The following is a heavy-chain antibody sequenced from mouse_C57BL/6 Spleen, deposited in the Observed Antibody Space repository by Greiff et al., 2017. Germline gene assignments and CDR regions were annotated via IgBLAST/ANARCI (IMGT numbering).Heavy chain of an antibody. CDR3: ARGGNYPHWYFDV. J-gene: IGHJ1*03. D-gene: IGHD2-1*01. Sequence: VQLQQPGAELVRPGTSVKLSCKASGYTFTSYWMHWVKQRPGQGLEWIGVIDPSDSYTNYNQKFKGKATLTVDTSSSTAYMQLSSLTSEDSAVYYCARGGNYPHWYFDVWGTGTTVTVSS. CDR1: GYTFTSYW. V-gene: IGHV1-59*01. CDR2: IDPSDSYT.